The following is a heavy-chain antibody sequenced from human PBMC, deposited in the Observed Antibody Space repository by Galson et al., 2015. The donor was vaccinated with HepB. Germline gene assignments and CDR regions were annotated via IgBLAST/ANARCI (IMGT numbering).Heavy chain of an antibody. CDR1: GYTFTSYG. V-gene: IGHV1-18*04. CDR3: ARVELTTVTTLSDY. D-gene: IGHD4-17*01. Sequence: SVKVSCKASGYTFTSYGISWVRQAPGQGLEWMGWISAYNGNTNYAQKLQGRVTMTTDTSTSTAYMELRSLRSDDTAVYYCARVELTTVTTLSDYWGQGTLVTVSS. J-gene: IGHJ4*02. CDR2: ISAYNGNT.